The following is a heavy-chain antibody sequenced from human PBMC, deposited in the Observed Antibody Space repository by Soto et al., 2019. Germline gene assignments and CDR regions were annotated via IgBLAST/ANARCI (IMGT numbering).Heavy chain of an antibody. CDR2: IYSGGST. V-gene: IGHV3-66*01. D-gene: IGHD2-15*01. J-gene: IGHJ6*03. CDR3: ARERVVVAVKGVGYYYYMDV. Sequence: EVQLVESGGGLVQPGGSLRLSCAASGFTVSSNYMSWVRQAPGKGLECVSVIYSGGSTYYADSVKGRFTISRDNSKNTLYLQMNSLRAEDTAVYYCARERVVVAVKGVGYYYYMDVWGKGTTVTVSS. CDR1: GFTVSSNY.